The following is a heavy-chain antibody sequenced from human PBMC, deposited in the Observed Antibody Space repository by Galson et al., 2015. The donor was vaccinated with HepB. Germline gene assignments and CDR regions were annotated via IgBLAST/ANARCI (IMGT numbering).Heavy chain of an antibody. J-gene: IGHJ4*02. CDR3: AKGTDYTIIPGYFDY. Sequence: SLRLSCAASGFTFSSYAMSWVRQAPGKGLEWVSAISGSGGSTYYADSVKGRFTISRDNSKNTLYLQMNSLRAEDAAVYYCAKGTDYTIIPGYFDYWGQGTLVTVSS. V-gene: IGHV3-23*01. CDR1: GFTFSSYA. D-gene: IGHD4/OR15-4a*01. CDR2: ISGSGGST.